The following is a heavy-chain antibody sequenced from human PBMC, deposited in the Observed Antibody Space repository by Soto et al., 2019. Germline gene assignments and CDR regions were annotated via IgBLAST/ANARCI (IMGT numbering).Heavy chain of an antibody. J-gene: IGHJ5*02. V-gene: IGHV1-69*08. CDR3: ARDGTGIVVVPADGFDP. Sequence: QVQLVQSGAEVKKPGSSVKVSCKASGGTFSSYTISWVRQAPGQGLEWMGRIIPILGIANYAQKFQGRVTITADKSTSTAYMELSSLRSEDTAVYYCARDGTGIVVVPADGFDPWGQGTLVTVSS. CDR2: IIPILGIA. CDR1: GGTFSSYT. D-gene: IGHD2-2*01.